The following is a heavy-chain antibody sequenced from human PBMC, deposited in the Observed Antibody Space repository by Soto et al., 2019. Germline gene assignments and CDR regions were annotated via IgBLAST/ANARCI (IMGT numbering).Heavy chain of an antibody. CDR2: ISTSSSYI. J-gene: IGHJ4*02. CDR1: GFTFSSYS. D-gene: IGHD3-22*01. CDR3: TRPLHYYDGSGYYAY. Sequence: EVQLVESGGGLVRPGGSLRLSCAASGFTFSSYSMNWVRQAPGKGLEWVSSISTSSSYIYYAVSVKGRFTISRDNAKNSLYLQMNSLRAEDTAVYYCTRPLHYYDGSGYYAYWGQGTLVTVSS. V-gene: IGHV3-21*01.